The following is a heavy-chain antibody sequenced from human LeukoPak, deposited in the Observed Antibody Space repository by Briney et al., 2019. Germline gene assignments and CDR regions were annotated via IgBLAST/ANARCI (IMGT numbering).Heavy chain of an antibody. CDR3: ARGSPRLRYFDWSPFDY. Sequence: ASVKVSCKASGYTFTNYGITWVRQAPGQGLEWMGWISAYNGNTNYAQKLQGRVTMTTDTSTSTAYMELRSLRSDDTAVYYCARGSPRLRYFDWSPFDYWGQGTLVTVSS. CDR1: GYTFTNYG. D-gene: IGHD3-9*01. CDR2: ISAYNGNT. V-gene: IGHV1-18*01. J-gene: IGHJ4*02.